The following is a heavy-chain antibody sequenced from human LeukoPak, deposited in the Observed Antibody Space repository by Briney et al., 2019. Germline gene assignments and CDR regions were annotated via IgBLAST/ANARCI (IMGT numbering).Heavy chain of an antibody. Sequence: SETLSLTCTVSGGSITHYYWTWIRQPPGKTLEWIGYSYYSGSPKYNPSLKSRVTVSVDTSNNQFSLNLRSVTAADTAVYYCATTTSGGDAFDIWGQGTMVTVSS. J-gene: IGHJ3*02. CDR3: ATTTSGGDAFDI. CDR1: GGSITHYY. CDR2: SYYSGSP. V-gene: IGHV4-59*01. D-gene: IGHD1-26*01.